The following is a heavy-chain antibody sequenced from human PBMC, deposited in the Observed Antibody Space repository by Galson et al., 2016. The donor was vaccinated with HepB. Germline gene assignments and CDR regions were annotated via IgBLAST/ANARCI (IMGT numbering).Heavy chain of an antibody. CDR2: IFQTGTT. CDR1: GGSISSGTYY. D-gene: IGHD6-19*01. Sequence: SETLSLTCTVSGGSISSGTYYWSWIRQPPGEGLEWIGEIFQTGTTNYNPSLESRVSISMDKSQNQLSLSLNSVTAADTAVYYCARHTAVPKTRGFDMWGQGTMVIVSS. V-gene: IGHV4-61*05. CDR3: ARHTAVPKTRGFDM. J-gene: IGHJ3*02.